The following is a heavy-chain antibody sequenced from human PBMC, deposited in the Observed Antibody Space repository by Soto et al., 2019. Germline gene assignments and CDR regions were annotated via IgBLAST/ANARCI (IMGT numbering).Heavy chain of an antibody. V-gene: IGHV3-23*01. J-gene: IGHJ5*02. CDR3: TKEHSNYPDNWFDP. CDR2: IDSGGGST. Sequence: EVQLLVSGGGSVQPGGSLRLSCAGSAFSFSNYAVSWVRQAPGTGLEWVSAIDSGGGSTYYAASVKGRFSISRDNSMNTLYLQMNSLRAEDTAIYYCTKEHSNYPDNWFDPWGQGTLVTVSS. CDR1: AFSFSNYA. D-gene: IGHD4-4*01.